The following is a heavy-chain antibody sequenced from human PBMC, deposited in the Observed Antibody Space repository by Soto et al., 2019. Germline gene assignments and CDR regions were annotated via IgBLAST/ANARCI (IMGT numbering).Heavy chain of an antibody. CDR1: GYTFTSYG. D-gene: IGHD6-19*01. Sequence: GASVKVSCKASGYTFTSYGISWVRQAPGQGLEWMGWISAYNGNTNYAQKLQGRVTMTTDTSTSTAYMELRSLRSDDTAVYYCARPAWAVAGTDLPYYYYYYGMDVWGQGTTVTVSS. CDR3: ARPAWAVAGTDLPYYYYYYGMDV. V-gene: IGHV1-18*01. CDR2: ISAYNGNT. J-gene: IGHJ6*02.